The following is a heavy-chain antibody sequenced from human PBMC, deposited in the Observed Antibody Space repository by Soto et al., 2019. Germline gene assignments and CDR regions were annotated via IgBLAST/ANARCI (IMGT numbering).Heavy chain of an antibody. CDR3: ARDPAPIGWYDY. CDR1: GFTLSNDW. CDR2: INRDGSST. J-gene: IGHJ4*02. D-gene: IGHD6-19*01. Sequence: PGGSVRLSCAASGFTLSNDWMHWVRQAPGKGLEWVSRINRDGSSTSYADSVKGRFTISRDSAKNTLYLQMNSLRAEDTAVYYCARDPAPIGWYDYWGQGTLVTVSS. V-gene: IGHV3-74*01.